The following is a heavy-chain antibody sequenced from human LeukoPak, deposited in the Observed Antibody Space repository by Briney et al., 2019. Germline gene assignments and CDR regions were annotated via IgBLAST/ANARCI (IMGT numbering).Heavy chain of an antibody. Sequence: PGGSLRLSCGASGFTFSSYAMSWVRQAPGKGLEWVSAISGSGGSTYYADSVKGRFNISRDNSKNTLYLQMNSLRAEDTAVYYCAKSLVVVITIFDYWGQGTLVTVSS. D-gene: IGHD3-22*01. CDR1: GFTFSSYA. V-gene: IGHV3-23*01. CDR2: ISGSGGST. J-gene: IGHJ4*02. CDR3: AKSLVVVITIFDY.